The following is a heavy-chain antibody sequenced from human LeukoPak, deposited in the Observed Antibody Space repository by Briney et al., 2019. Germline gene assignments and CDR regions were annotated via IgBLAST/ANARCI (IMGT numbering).Heavy chain of an antibody. V-gene: IGHV3-48*04. CDR3: ASRYWFDP. J-gene: IGHJ5*02. Sequence: GGSLRLSCAASGFTFSSYGMHWVRQAPGKGLEWVSYISSSSSTIYYADSVKGRFTISRDNAKNSLYLQMNSLRAEDTAVYYCASRYWFDPWGQGTLVTVSS. CDR2: ISSSSSTI. CDR1: GFTFSSYG.